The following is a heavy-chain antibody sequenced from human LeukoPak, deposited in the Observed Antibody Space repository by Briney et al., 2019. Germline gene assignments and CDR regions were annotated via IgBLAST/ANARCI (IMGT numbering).Heavy chain of an antibody. J-gene: IGHJ4*02. V-gene: IGHV3-23*01. CDR1: GFTFSSYA. CDR2: ISGSGGST. CDR3: AKGVGPDRTWGDY. Sequence: GASLRLSCAASGFTFSSYAMSWVRQAPGKGLEWVSAISGSGGSTYYADSVKGRFTISRDNSKNTLYLQMNSLRAEDTAVYYCAKGVGPDRTWGDYWGQETLVTVSS. D-gene: IGHD7-27*01.